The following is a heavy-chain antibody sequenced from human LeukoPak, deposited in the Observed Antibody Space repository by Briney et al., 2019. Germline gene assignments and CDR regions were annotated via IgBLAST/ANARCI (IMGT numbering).Heavy chain of an antibody. D-gene: IGHD5-18*01. V-gene: IGHV4-59*01. CDR3: ARDLLEDTASDY. CDR2: VYYSGST. J-gene: IGHJ4*02. CDR1: GGSISTYY. Sequence: SETLSLTCTVSGGSISTYYWSWIRQPPGKGLEWIGYVYYSGSTDCNPSLKSRVTTSVDTSKNQFSLKLTSVTAADTAVYYCARDLLEDTASDYWGQGTLVTVSS.